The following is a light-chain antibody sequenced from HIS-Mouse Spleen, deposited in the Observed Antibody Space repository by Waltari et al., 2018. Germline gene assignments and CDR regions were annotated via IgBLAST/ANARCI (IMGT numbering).Light chain of an antibody. V-gene: IGKV4-1*01. CDR3: QQYYSTPYT. CDR1: QSVLYSSNNKNH. CDR2: WAS. J-gene: IGKJ2*01. Sequence: DIVMTQSSDSLAVSLGERTTINCKSSQSVLYSSNNKNHLAWYQQKPGQPPKLLIYWASTRESGVPDRFSGSGSGTDFTLTISSLQAEDVAVYYCQQYYSTPYTFGQGTKLEIK.